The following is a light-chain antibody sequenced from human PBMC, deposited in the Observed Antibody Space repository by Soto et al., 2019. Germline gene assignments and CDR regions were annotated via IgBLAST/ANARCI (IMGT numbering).Light chain of an antibody. CDR3: QQFIDAWT. CDR1: QSINIR. J-gene: IGKJ1*01. V-gene: IGKV1-5*01. CDR2: DAS. Sequence: DIQMTQSPSTLSPSVGDRVTITCRASQSINIRWAWYQRMPGKAPNLLVYDASSLESGVRSRFRGSGSETEFTLSISGLQADAFATYYCQQFIDAWTFGQGTKVDIK.